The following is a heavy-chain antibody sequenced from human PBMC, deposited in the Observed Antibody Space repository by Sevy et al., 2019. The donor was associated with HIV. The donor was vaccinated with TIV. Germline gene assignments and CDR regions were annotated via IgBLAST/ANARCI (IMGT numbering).Heavy chain of an antibody. V-gene: IGHV4-39*01. CDR3: ARNFDY. CDR1: GGSISSGNYL. J-gene: IGHJ4*02. Sequence: SETLSLTCTVSGGSISSGNYLWSWTRQTPGKGLEWIGTVHYSGRTYYNPSLKSRVTISEDTSKNQFSLNLNSVTAADTAVYFCARNFDYWGQGTLVTVSS. CDR2: VHYSGRT.